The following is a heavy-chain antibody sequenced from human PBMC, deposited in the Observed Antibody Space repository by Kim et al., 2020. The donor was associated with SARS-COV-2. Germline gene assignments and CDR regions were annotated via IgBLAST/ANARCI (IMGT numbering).Heavy chain of an antibody. J-gene: IGHJ4*02. CDR2: IYYSGST. V-gene: IGHV4-59*01. CDR3: ARTGIHDYYGSGMFDY. CDR1: GGSISSYY. D-gene: IGHD3-10*01. Sequence: SETLSLTCTVSGGSISSYYWSWIRQPPGKGLEWIGYIYYSGSTNYNPSLKSRVTISVDTSKNQFSLKLSSVTAADTAVYYCARTGIHDYYGSGMFDYWGQGTLVTVSS.